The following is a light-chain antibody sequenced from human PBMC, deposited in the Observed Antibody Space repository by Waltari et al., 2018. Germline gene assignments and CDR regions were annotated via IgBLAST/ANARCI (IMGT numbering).Light chain of an antibody. CDR2: VNSDGSH. V-gene: IGLV4-69*01. Sequence: QLVLTQSPSASASLVASARLTCTLSSGLSGHIIAWPPKQPAQGPRYLMKVNSDGSHTQGDEIPDRFSGSSSGAERYLTISSLQSEDEADYYCQTGGHGTWVFGGGTKFTVL. CDR1: SGLSGHI. J-gene: IGLJ3*02. CDR3: QTGGHGTWV.